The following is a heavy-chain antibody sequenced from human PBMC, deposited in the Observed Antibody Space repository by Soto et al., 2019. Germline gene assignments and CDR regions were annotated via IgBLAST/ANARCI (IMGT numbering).Heavy chain of an antibody. CDR3: ARDSSSYDILTGYYYYYYGMDV. V-gene: IGHV3-33*01. D-gene: IGHD3-9*01. J-gene: IGHJ6*02. Sequence: QVQLVESGGGVVQPGRSLRLSCAASGFTFSSYGMRWVRQAPGKGLEWVAVIWYDGSNKYYADSVKGRFTISRDNSKNTLYLQMNSLRAEDTAVYYCARDSSSYDILTGYYYYYYGMDVWGQGTTVTVSS. CDR1: GFTFSSYG. CDR2: IWYDGSNK.